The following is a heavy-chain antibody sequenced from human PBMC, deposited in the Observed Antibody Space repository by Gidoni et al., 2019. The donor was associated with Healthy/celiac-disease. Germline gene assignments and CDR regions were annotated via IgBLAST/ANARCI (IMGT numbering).Heavy chain of an antibody. CDR3: AGYSYGRYYYYGMDV. CDR1: GRPFSGYF. Sequence: QVQLQQWGAGLLKPSETLSLPCAASGRPFSGYFCSWIRQPPAKGLEWIGEIKDSGSTNYNPSLKSRVTISVDTSNNQFSLKLSSVTAADTAVYYCAGYSYGRYYYYGMDVWGQGTTVTVSS. V-gene: IGHV4-34*01. D-gene: IGHD5-18*01. J-gene: IGHJ6*02. CDR2: IKDSGST.